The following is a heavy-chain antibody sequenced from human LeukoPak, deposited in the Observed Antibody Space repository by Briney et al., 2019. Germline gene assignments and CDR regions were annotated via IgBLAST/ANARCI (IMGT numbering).Heavy chain of an antibody. V-gene: IGHV3-23*01. J-gene: IGHJ6*02. CDR3: AKSIAARPYYYYGMDV. CDR2: ISGSGGST. CDR1: GFTLSSYA. Sequence: SGGSLRLSCAASGFTLSSYAMSWLPQAPGKGLEWVSAISGSGGSTYYADSVKGRFTISRDNSKNTLYLQMNSLRAEDTAVYYCAKSIAARPYYYYGMDVWGQGTTVTVSS. D-gene: IGHD6-6*01.